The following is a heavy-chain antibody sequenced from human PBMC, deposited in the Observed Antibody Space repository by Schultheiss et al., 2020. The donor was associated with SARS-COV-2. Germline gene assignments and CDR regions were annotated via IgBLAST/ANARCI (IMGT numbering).Heavy chain of an antibody. Sequence: SETLSLTCTVSGGSISSSSYYWSCIRQPPGKGLEWIGEINHSGSTNYNPSLKSRVTISVDTSKNQFSLKLSSVTAADTAVYYCARLHYHYGMDVWGQGTTVTVSS. J-gene: IGHJ6*02. CDR1: GGSISSSSYY. CDR2: INHSGST. CDR3: ARLHYHYGMDV. V-gene: IGHV4-39*01.